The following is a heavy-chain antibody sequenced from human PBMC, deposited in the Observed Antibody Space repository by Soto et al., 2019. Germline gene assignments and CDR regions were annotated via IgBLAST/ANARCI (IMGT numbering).Heavy chain of an antibody. Sequence: QVELVESGGGVVHPGRSLRLSCAGSGFTFSTYGMHWVRQAPGKGLEWVAVISYDGRNKYYADFVKGRFTISRDNSRNTVSLQMNSLRVEDTALYYCAKTRSAYDEFYYGMDVWGQGTTVTVSS. CDR2: ISYDGRNK. CDR1: GFTFSTYG. V-gene: IGHV3-30*18. J-gene: IGHJ6*02. CDR3: AKTRSAYDEFYYGMDV. D-gene: IGHD5-12*01.